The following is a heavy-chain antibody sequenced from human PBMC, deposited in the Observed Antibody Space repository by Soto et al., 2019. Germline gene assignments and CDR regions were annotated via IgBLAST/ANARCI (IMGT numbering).Heavy chain of an antibody. D-gene: IGHD6-13*01. CDR2: ITTSGYTI. V-gene: IGHV3-11*01. CDR1: GFSFSDYY. Sequence: PGGSLRLSCVASGFSFSDYYMTWVRQAPGKGLEWISYITTSGYTIYYTDSVKGRFTISRDNAKNSLYLQMNNLRAEDTAVYYCARDRSSWYGIDYWGQGTLVTVSS. CDR3: ARDRSSWYGIDY. J-gene: IGHJ4*02.